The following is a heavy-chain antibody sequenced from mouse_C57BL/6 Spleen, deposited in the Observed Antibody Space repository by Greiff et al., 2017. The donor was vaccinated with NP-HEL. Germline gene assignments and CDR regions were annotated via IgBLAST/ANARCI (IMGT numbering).Heavy chain of an antibody. CDR1: GYTFTSYW. CDR3: ARSLGPLYFDY. D-gene: IGHD4-1*01. Sequence: QVQLQQPGAELVRPGSSVKLSCKASGYTFTSYWMDWVKQRPGQGLEWIGNIYPSDSETHYNQKFKDKATLTVDKSSSTAYMQLSSLTSEDSAVYYCARSLGPLYFDYWGQGTTLTVSS. J-gene: IGHJ2*01. CDR2: IYPSDSET. V-gene: IGHV1-61*01.